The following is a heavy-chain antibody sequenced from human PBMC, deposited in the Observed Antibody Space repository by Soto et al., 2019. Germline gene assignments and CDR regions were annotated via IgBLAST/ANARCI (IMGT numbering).Heavy chain of an antibody. J-gene: IGHJ4*02. D-gene: IGHD3-10*01. Sequence: QVQLVQSGAEVKKPGSSVKVSCKASGGTFSSYAISWVRQAPGQGLEWMGGIIPIFGKANYAQKFQGRVTITADESTSTAYMELSSLRSEDKAVYYCARDSKYYYGSGSPPYYFDYWGQGTLVTVSS. CDR1: GGTFSSYA. CDR3: ARDSKYYYGSGSPPYYFDY. CDR2: IIPIFGKA. V-gene: IGHV1-69*01.